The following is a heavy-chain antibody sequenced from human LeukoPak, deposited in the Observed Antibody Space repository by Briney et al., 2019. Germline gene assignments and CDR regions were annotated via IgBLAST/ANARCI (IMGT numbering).Heavy chain of an antibody. CDR3: ARGYPEWELLGYYLDY. V-gene: IGHV4-39*01. J-gene: IGHJ4*02. CDR1: GGSISSSSYY. Sequence: SETLSLTCTVSGGSISSSSYYWGWIRQPPGKGLEWIGSIYYSGSTYYNPSLKSRVTISVDTSKNQFSLKLSSVTAADTAVYYCARGYPEWELLGYYLDYWGQGTLVTVSS. CDR2: IYYSGST. D-gene: IGHD1-26*01.